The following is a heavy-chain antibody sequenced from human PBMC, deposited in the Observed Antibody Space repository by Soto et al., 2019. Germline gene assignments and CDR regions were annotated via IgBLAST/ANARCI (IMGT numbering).Heavy chain of an antibody. CDR2: IIPIFGTA. CDR1: GGTFSSYA. CDR3: ATLRPEMATISLYYFDY. Sequence: SVKVSCKASGGTFSSYAISWVRQAPGQGLEWMGGIIPIFGTANYAQKFQGRVTITADESTSTAYMELSSLRSEDTAVYYCATLRPEMATISLYYFDYWGQGTLVTVST. J-gene: IGHJ4*02. V-gene: IGHV1-69*13. D-gene: IGHD5-12*01.